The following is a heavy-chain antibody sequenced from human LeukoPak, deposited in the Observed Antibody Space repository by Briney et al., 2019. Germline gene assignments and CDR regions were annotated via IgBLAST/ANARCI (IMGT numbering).Heavy chain of an antibody. D-gene: IGHD2-2*02. CDR2: IIPILGIA. CDR1: GGTFSSYA. CDR3: ARDRACSSTSCYTYYYYYGMDV. J-gene: IGHJ6*02. V-gene: IGHV1-69*04. Sequence: ASVKVSCKASGGTFSSYAISWVRQAPGQGLEWMGRIIPILGIANYAQKFQGRVTITADKSTSTAYMELSSPRSEDTAVYYCARDRACSSTSCYTYYYYYGMDVWGQGTTVTVSS.